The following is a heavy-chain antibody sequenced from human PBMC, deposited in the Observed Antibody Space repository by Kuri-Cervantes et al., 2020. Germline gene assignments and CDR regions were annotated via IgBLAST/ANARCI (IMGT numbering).Heavy chain of an antibody. J-gene: IGHJ6*02. CDR2: INPNSGGT. CDR1: GYTFTGNY. CDR3: AWSQYSGYDFDGMDV. V-gene: IGHV1-2*02. Sequence: ASVKVSCKASGYTFTGNYMHWVRQAPGQGLEWMGWINPNSGGTNYAQKFQGRVTMTRDTSISTAYMELSSLRSEDTAVYYCAWSQYSGYDFDGMDVWGQGTTVTVSS. D-gene: IGHD5-12*01.